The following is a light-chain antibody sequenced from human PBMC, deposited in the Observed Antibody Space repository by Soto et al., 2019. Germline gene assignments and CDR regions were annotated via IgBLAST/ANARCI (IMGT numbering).Light chain of an antibody. J-gene: IGKJ4*01. V-gene: IGKV3-15*01. CDR3: QQYNKWPLT. Sequence: EIVMTQSPATLSVSPGVGATLSCRASQSVSSNLAWYQQKPGQAPWLLIYGASTRATGIPARFSGSGSGTEFTLTISSLQSEDFAVYYCQQYNKWPLTFGGGTKVEIK. CDR2: GAS. CDR1: QSVSSN.